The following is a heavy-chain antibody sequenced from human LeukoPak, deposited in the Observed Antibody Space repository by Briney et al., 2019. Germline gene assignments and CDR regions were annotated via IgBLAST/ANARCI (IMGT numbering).Heavy chain of an antibody. D-gene: IGHD2-2*01. CDR3: ARWRGSTSERSDY. CDR1: GFTFSDYW. J-gene: IGHJ4*02. V-gene: IGHV3-7*01. CDR2: IKQDGSAK. Sequence: GGSLRLSCTASGFTFSDYWMTWVRQAPGKGLEWVANIKQDGSAKYYVDSVKGRFTISRDNAKDSLYLQMDSLRVEDTATYYCARWRGSTSERSDYWGQGTLVTVSS.